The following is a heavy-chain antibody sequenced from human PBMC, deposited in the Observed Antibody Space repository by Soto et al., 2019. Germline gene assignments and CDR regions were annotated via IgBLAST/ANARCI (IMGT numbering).Heavy chain of an antibody. V-gene: IGHV3-48*01. D-gene: IGHD1-26*01. CDR1: GFTFSSYS. CDR2: ISSSSSTI. Sequence: GGSLRLSCAASGFTFSSYSMNWVRQAPGKGLEWVSYISSSSSTIYYADSVKGRFTISRDNAKNSLYLQMNSLRAEDTAVYYCAREAQIVGATNWFDPWGQGTLVTVSS. J-gene: IGHJ5*02. CDR3: AREAQIVGATNWFDP.